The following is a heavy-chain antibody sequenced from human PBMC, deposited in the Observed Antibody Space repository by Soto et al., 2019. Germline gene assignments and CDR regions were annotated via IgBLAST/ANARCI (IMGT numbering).Heavy chain of an antibody. CDR1: GFTFSSYS. Sequence: EVQLVESGGGLVKPGGSLRLSCAASGFTFSSYSMTWVRQAPGKGLEWVSSISSSSSYIYYADSVKGRFTISRDNAKNSLYLQINSLRAEDTAVYYCARDSLYYYYGMDVWGQGTTVTVSS. V-gene: IGHV3-21*01. CDR3: ARDSLYYYYGMDV. J-gene: IGHJ6*02. CDR2: ISSSSSYI.